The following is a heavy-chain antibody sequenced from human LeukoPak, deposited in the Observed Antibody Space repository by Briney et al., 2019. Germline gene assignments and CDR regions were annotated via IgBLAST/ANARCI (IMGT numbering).Heavy chain of an antibody. D-gene: IGHD3-16*01. J-gene: IGHJ6*03. CDR1: GGSISSYY. CDR2: IYYSGST. Sequence: SETLSLTCTVSGGSISSYYWSWIRQPPGKGLEWIGYIYYSGSTNYNPSLKSRVTISVDTSKNQFSLKLSSVTAGDTAVYYCARETSQKGAHYMDVWGKGTTVTISS. V-gene: IGHV4-59*01. CDR3: ARETSQKGAHYMDV.